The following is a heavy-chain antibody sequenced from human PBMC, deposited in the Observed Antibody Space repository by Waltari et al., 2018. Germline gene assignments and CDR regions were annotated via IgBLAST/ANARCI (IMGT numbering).Heavy chain of an antibody. CDR2: INAGNGNT. CDR1: GYTFTSYA. V-gene: IGHV1-3*01. J-gene: IGHJ5*02. CDR3: ARDLDSSGWYMDWFDP. Sequence: QVQLVQSGTEVKKPGASVKVSCKASGYTFTSYAMHWVCQAPGQRLAWMGWINAGNGNTTYSQKCQGRVTITRDTDASKAYMGLSSLRSEDTAVYYCARDLDSSGWYMDWFDPWGQGTLVTVSS. D-gene: IGHD6-19*01.